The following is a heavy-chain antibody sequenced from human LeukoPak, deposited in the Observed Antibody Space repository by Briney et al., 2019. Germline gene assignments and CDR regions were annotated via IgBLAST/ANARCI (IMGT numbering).Heavy chain of an antibody. CDR1: GGSFSGYY. D-gene: IGHD2-15*01. Sequence: SETLSLTCAIYGGSFSGYYWSWIRQPPGKGLEWIGEINHSGSTNYNPSLKSRVTISVDTSKNQFSLKLSSVTAADTAVYYCARGRGYCSGGSCYYDYWGQGTLVTVSS. V-gene: IGHV4-34*01. J-gene: IGHJ4*02. CDR3: ARGRGYCSGGSCYYDY. CDR2: INHSGST.